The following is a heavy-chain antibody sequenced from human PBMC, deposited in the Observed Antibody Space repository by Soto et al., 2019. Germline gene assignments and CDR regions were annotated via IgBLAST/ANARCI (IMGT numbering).Heavy chain of an antibody. CDR2: IHSDGSST. CDR3: ARGDRGAFDL. D-gene: IGHD2-21*02. Sequence: EVQLVESEGGLVQPGGSLRLSCAASGFTFSYYWMHWVRQAPGQGLVWVSRIHSDGSSTTYADSVKGRFTISRDNAKNTRKLQMNRLRSEDTAGYYCARGDRGAFDLWGQGTMVTVSS. CDR1: GFTFSYYW. V-gene: IGHV3-74*01. J-gene: IGHJ3*01.